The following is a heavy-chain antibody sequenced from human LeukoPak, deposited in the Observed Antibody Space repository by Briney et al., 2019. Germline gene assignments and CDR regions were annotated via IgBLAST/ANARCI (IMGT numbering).Heavy chain of an antibody. Sequence: SVKVSCKASGGTFSSYAISWVRQAPGQGLEWMGRIIPILGIANYAQKFQGRVTITADKSTSTAYMELSSLRSEDTAVYYCARSIAAQGTWFDPWGQGTLVTVSS. J-gene: IGHJ5*02. CDR1: GGTFSSYA. D-gene: IGHD6-6*01. V-gene: IGHV1-69*04. CDR3: ARSIAAQGTWFDP. CDR2: IIPILGIA.